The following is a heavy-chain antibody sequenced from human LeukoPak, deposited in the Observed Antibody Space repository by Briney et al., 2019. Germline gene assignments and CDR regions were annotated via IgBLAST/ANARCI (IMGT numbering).Heavy chain of an antibody. V-gene: IGHV4-59*01. CDR2: IYYSGST. Sequence: SSETLSLTCTVSGGSISSYYWSWIRQPPGEGLEWIGYIYYSGSTNYNPYLKSRVTISVDTSKNQFSLKLSSVTAADTAVYYCARDTHYYDSSGVDAFDIWGQGTMVTVSS. D-gene: IGHD3-22*01. CDR1: GGSISSYY. CDR3: ARDTHYYDSSGVDAFDI. J-gene: IGHJ3*02.